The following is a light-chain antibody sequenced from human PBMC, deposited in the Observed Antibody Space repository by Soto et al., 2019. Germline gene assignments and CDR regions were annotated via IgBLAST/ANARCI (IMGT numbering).Light chain of an antibody. J-gene: IGKJ1*01. CDR3: QQYGTSPWT. V-gene: IGKV3-20*01. Sequence: EIVLTQSPGTLSLSPGDRATLSCRASQSVNSNFLAWYQQKPGQAPRLLIYGASSRATDIPDTFSGSGSVTDFTLTINRLEPGDFAVYYCQQYGTSPWTFGQGTKVEIK. CDR1: QSVNSNF. CDR2: GAS.